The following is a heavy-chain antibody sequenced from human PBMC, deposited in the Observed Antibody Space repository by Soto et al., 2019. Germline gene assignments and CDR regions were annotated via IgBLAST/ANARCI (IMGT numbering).Heavy chain of an antibody. D-gene: IGHD3-16*01. CDR2: ISAYNGNT. J-gene: IGHJ4*02. Sequence: QVQLVQSGAEVKKPGASVKVSCKASGYTFTSYGISWVRQAPGQGLEWMGWISAYNGNTNYAQKLQGRVTMTTDTSTSTAYMELRSLRSDDTAVYYCARDPGYYDYVWGSTPLGYWGQGTLVTVSS. CDR3: ARDPGYYDYVWGSTPLGY. CDR1: GYTFTSYG. V-gene: IGHV1-18*01.